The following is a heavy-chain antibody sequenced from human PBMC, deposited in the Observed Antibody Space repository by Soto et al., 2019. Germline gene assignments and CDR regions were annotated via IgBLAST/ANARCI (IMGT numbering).Heavy chain of an antibody. CDR2: IKSKTDGGTT. V-gene: IGHV3-15*01. D-gene: IGHD3-10*02. J-gene: IGHJ4*02. CDR1: GFTFSNAW. Sequence: GGSLRLSCAASGFTFSNAWMSWVRQAPGKGLEWVGRIKSKTDGGTTDYAAPVKGRFTISRDDSKNTLYLQMNSLKTEDTAVYYCTTGFLFGELLDHDYWGQGTLVTVSS. CDR3: TTGFLFGELLDHDY.